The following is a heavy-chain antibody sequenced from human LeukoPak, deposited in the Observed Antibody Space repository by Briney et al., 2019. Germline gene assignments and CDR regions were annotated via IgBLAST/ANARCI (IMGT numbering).Heavy chain of an antibody. J-gene: IGHJ4*02. CDR3: ARDREVGATIHDY. D-gene: IGHD1-26*01. Sequence: GGSLRLSCAASGFTFRNYYMSWVRQVPGKGLEWVANIKPDGSDKSYVDSVRGRFTISRDNAENSLYLQLSSLRVDDTAVYFCARDREVGATIHDYWGQGTLVTVSS. CDR1: GFTFRNYY. CDR2: IKPDGSDK. V-gene: IGHV3-7*01.